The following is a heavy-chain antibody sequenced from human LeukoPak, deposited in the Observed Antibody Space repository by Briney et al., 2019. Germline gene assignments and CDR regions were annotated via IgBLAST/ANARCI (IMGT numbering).Heavy chain of an antibody. CDR3: ASGFSSSPYFDY. CDR2: ITGSSSYI. J-gene: IGHJ4*02. Sequence: GGSLRLSCAASGFTFSTYYMNWVRQAPGKGLEWVSFITGSSSYIYYTDSVKGRFTISRDNAKNSLFLQMNSLRDEDTAVYYCASGFSSSPYFDYWGQGTLATVSS. D-gene: IGHD6-6*01. CDR1: GFTFSTYY. V-gene: IGHV3-21*01.